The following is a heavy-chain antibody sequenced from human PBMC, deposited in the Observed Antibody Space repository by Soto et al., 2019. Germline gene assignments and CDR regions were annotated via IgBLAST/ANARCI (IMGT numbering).Heavy chain of an antibody. CDR2: IYYSGST. CDR3: ANLPVTEYYGMDV. Sequence: SETLSLTCTVSGGSISSYYWSWIRQPPGKGLEWIGYIYYSGSTNYNPSLKSRVTISVDNSKNTVYLQMNSLTVDDTAVYYCANLPVTEYYGMDVWGQGTTVTVSS. CDR1: GGSISSYY. D-gene: IGHD1-20*01. J-gene: IGHJ6*02. V-gene: IGHV4-59*08.